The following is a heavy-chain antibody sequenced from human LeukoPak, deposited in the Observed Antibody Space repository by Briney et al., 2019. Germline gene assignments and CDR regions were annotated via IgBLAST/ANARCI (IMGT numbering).Heavy chain of an antibody. CDR1: GGSISSYY. D-gene: IGHD3-22*01. CDR3: GVNGY. J-gene: IGHJ4*02. CDR2: IYTSWST. Sequence: SETLSLTCTVSGGSISSYYWSWIRQPARKGLEWIGRIYTSWSTNYNPSLKSRVTMSVDTSKNQFSLRLSSVTAADTAVYYCGVNGYWGQGTLVTVSS. V-gene: IGHV4-4*07.